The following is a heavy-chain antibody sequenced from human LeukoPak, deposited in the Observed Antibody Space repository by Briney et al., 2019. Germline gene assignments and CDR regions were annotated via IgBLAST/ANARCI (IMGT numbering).Heavy chain of an antibody. V-gene: IGHV4-34*01. Sequence: PSETLSLTCAVYGGSFSGYYWSWIRQPPGKGLEWIGEINHSGSTNYNPSLKSRVTISVDTSKNQFSLKLSSVTAADTAVYYCARGGYYYDSSGYYYTDYYYYYGMDVWGQGTTVTVS. D-gene: IGHD3-22*01. CDR2: INHSGST. J-gene: IGHJ6*02. CDR1: GGSFSGYY. CDR3: ARGGYYYDSSGYYYTDYYYYYGMDV.